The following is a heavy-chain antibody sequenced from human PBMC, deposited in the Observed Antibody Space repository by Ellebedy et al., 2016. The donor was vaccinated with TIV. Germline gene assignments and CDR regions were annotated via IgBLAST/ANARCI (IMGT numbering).Heavy chain of an antibody. Sequence: AASVKVSCKASGYTFTSYYIHWVRQAPGQGLEWMGTINPSGNIPSYAQNFQGRVTMTRDTYTSTVYMEVGSLRSDDTAVYYCAKMRPEPDWGQGTLVTVSS. CDR1: GYTFTSYY. V-gene: IGHV1-46*01. CDR2: INPSGNIP. CDR3: AKMRPEPD. D-gene: IGHD1-14*01. J-gene: IGHJ1*01.